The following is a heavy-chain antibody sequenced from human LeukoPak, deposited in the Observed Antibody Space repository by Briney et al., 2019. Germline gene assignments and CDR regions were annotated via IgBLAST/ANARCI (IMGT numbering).Heavy chain of an antibody. D-gene: IGHD3-10*02. CDR1: GFTFSNYA. CDR2: IYSGGST. CDR3: AELGITMIGGV. J-gene: IGHJ6*04. V-gene: IGHV3-66*01. Sequence: QPGGSLRLSCAASGFTFSNYAMSWVRQAPGKGLEWVSVIYSGGSTYYADSVKGRFTISRDNSKNTLYLQMNSLRAEDTAVYYCAELGITMIGGVWGKGTTVTISS.